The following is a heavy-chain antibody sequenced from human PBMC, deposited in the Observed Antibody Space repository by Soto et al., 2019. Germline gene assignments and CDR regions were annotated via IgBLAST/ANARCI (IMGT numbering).Heavy chain of an antibody. Sequence: SSVKVSCKASGGTFSSYAISWVRQAPGQGLEWMGGIIPIFGTANYAQKFQGRVTITADKSTSTAYMELSSLRSEDTAVYYCARAVIVPAAIGYYYYYGMDVWGQGTTVTAP. CDR2: IIPIFGTA. D-gene: IGHD2-2*01. V-gene: IGHV1-69*06. J-gene: IGHJ6*02. CDR3: ARAVIVPAAIGYYYYYGMDV. CDR1: GGTFSSYA.